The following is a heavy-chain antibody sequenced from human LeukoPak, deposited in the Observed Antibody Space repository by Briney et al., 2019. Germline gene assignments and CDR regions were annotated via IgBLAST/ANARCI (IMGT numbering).Heavy chain of an antibody. Sequence: GGSLRLSCAASGFTFSSYSMNWVRQAPGKGLEWVAFIRYDGSIKYYADSVKGRFTISRDNAKKSLYLQMHRLRAEDTAVYYCARAITGTPSGYYYMDVWGKGTTVTVSS. CDR1: GFTFSSYS. D-gene: IGHD1-7*01. V-gene: IGHV3-30*02. CDR3: ARAITGTPSGYYYMDV. CDR2: IRYDGSIK. J-gene: IGHJ6*03.